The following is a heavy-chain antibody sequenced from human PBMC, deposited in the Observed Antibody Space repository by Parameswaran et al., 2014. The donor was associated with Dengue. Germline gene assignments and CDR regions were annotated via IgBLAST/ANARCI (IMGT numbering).Heavy chain of an antibody. J-gene: IGHJ4*02. Sequence: RWIRQPPGKGLEWIGEINHSGSTNYNPSLKSRVTISVDTSKNQFSLKLSSVTAADTAVYYCARGLRYSERGYFDYWGQGTLVTVSS. D-gene: IGHD3-9*01. V-gene: IGHV4-34*01. CDR3: ARGLRYSERGYFDY. CDR2: INHSGST.